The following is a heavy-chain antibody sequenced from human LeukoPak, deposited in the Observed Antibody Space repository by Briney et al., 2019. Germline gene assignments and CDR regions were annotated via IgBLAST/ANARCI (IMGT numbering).Heavy chain of an antibody. J-gene: IGHJ6*03. D-gene: IGHD5-24*01. Sequence: PGGSLRLSRAASGFTFSSYGMHWVRQAPGKGLEWLAFIRYDGSDKSYPDSVKGRFTISRDNSKNTLYLQMSSLRPEDSAVYYCARDGYNQRYYYYYMEVWGKGTMVTVSS. V-gene: IGHV3-30*02. CDR2: IRYDGSDK. CDR1: GFTFSSYG. CDR3: ARDGYNQRYYYYYMEV.